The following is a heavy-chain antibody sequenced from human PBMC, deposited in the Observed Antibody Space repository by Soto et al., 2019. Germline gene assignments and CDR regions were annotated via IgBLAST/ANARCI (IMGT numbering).Heavy chain of an antibody. CDR2: IWYDGNNK. CDR3: ARPLVAPVAGPYYYGMDV. Sequence: QIQLVESGGGVVQPGRSLRLSCTASGFTFNSYGFNWVRQAPGKGLEWVAVIWYDGNNKYYADSVKGRFTISRDNLRSTVYLQMNRLTAEDTAVYYCARPLVAPVAGPYYYGMDVWGQGTTVTVSS. CDR1: GFTFNSYG. V-gene: IGHV3-33*01. D-gene: IGHD6-19*01. J-gene: IGHJ6*02.